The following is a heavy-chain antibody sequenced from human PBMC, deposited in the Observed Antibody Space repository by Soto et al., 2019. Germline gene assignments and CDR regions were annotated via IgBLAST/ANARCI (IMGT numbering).Heavy chain of an antibody. CDR3: AREGIAAAGTRWFAP. Sequence: SETLSLTCAVSGYSISSGYYWGWIRQPPGKGLEWIGSICHSGSTYYNPSLKSRVTIPVDTSKNQFSLKLSSVTAADTAVYYCAREGIAAAGTRWFAPWGQGTLVTVSS. V-gene: IGHV4-38-2*02. CDR2: ICHSGST. J-gene: IGHJ5*02. CDR1: GYSISSGYY. D-gene: IGHD6-13*01.